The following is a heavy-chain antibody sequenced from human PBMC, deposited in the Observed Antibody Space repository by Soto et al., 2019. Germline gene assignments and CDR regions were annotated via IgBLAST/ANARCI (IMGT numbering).Heavy chain of an antibody. J-gene: IGHJ3*02. D-gene: IGHD3-22*01. CDR3: ARRYYDSSGYSIIHHDAFDI. Sequence: SETLSLTCTVSGGSISSYYWSWIRQPPGKGLEWIGYIYYSGSTNYNPSLKSRVTISVDTSKNQFSLKLSSVTAADTAVYYCARRYYDSSGYSIIHHDAFDIWGQGTMVTVSS. CDR1: GGSISSYY. V-gene: IGHV4-59*08. CDR2: IYYSGST.